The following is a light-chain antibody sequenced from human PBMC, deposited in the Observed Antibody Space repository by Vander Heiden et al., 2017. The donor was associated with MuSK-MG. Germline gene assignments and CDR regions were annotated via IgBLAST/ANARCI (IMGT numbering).Light chain of an antibody. Sequence: SMLTQPPSASGTPGPSVTISCSGSSSNIGSNYVNWYQQGPGTAPQLLIFRNKQRHSGVPGRFSGSKSGTSASLAISGLQSEDEADYYCATWDASRNGRVFGGGTKLTVL. CDR1: SSNIGSNY. CDR3: ATWDASRNGRV. CDR2: RNK. J-gene: IGLJ2*01. V-gene: IGLV1-47*01.